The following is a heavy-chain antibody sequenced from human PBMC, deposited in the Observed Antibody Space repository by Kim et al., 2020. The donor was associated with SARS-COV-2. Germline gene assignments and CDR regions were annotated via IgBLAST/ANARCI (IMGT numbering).Heavy chain of an antibody. V-gene: IGHV3-21*01. Sequence: GGSLRLSCAASGFTFSSYSMNWVRQAPWKGLEWVSSISSSSSYIYYADSVKGRFTISRDNAKNSLYLQMNSLRAEDTAVYYCARVVVATGQTGYWGQGTLVTVSS. CDR2: ISSSSSYI. J-gene: IGHJ4*02. D-gene: IGHD5-12*01. CDR3: ARVVVATGQTGY. CDR1: GFTFSSYS.